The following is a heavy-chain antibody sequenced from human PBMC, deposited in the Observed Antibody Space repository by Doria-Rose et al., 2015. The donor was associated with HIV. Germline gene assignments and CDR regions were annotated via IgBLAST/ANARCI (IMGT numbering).Heavy chain of an antibody. V-gene: IGHV2-26*01. Sequence: QVQLVQSGPVLVKPTETLTLTCTVSGVSLRSPGMGVSWIRQPPGKALEWLANIFSDDESSYNTSLKSRLTISRCTSKGQVVLTMTDMDPVNTATYYCARIKSSRWYHKYYFDFWGQGTLVIVSA. D-gene: IGHD6-13*01. CDR3: ARIKSSRWYHKYYFDF. J-gene: IGHJ4*02. CDR2: IFSDDES. CDR1: GVSLRSPGMG.